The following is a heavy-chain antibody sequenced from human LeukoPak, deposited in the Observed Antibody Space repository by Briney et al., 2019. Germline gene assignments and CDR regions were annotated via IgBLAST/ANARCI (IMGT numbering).Heavy chain of an antibody. V-gene: IGHV3-48*03. D-gene: IGHD6-6*01. CDR2: ISSSGSTI. Sequence: GGSLRLSCVASGFTFSSYEMNWVRQAPGKGLEWVSYISSSGSTIYYADSVKGRFTISRDNAKNSLYLQMNSLRAEDTAVYYCARPYSSSSDYWGQGTLVTVSS. CDR1: GFTFSSYE. J-gene: IGHJ4*02. CDR3: ARPYSSSSDY.